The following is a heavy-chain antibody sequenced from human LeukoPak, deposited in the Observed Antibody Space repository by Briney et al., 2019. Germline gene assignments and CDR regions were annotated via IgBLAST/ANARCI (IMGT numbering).Heavy chain of an antibody. CDR2: ISSSSSYI. D-gene: IGHD1-26*01. V-gene: IGHV3-21*01. J-gene: IGHJ4*02. Sequence: GGSLRLSCVASGFTFNTYNMNWVRQAPGKGLEWVSSISSSSSYIYYADSVKGRFTISRDNAKNSLYLQMNSLRAEDTAVYYCAKDRREAYFDYWGQGTLVTVSS. CDR1: GFTFNTYN. CDR3: AKDRREAYFDY.